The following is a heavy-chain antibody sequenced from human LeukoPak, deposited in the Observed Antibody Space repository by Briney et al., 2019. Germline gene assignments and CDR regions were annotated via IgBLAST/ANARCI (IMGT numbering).Heavy chain of an antibody. J-gene: IGHJ4*02. Sequence: PSETLSLTCTVSGASISAFHWTWFRQPAGKGLEWIGLIYSSGSTLFDPSLKSRVAMSVDLTKNQLSLKLTSVTAADTAMYYCARKDGDYWGRGTLVTVSS. V-gene: IGHV4-4*07. CDR1: GASISAFH. CDR3: ARKDGDY. CDR2: IYSSGST.